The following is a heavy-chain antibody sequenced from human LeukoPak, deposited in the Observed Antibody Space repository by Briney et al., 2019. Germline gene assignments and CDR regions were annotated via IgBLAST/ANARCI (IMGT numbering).Heavy chain of an antibody. CDR1: GGSISSTSYY. D-gene: IGHD2-15*01. V-gene: IGHV4-39*01. Sequence: SETLSLTCTVSGGSISSTSYYWGWIRQPPGKGLEWIGSMYYSGGSTDYNPSLKSRVTISADTSKNQFSLKLRSVTAADTAVYYCARHRAYCSGSKCYSVWFDPWGQGTLVTVSS. J-gene: IGHJ5*02. CDR3: ARHRAYCSGSKCYSVWFDP. CDR2: MYYSGGST.